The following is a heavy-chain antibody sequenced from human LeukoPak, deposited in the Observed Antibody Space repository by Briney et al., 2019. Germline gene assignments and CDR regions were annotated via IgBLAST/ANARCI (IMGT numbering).Heavy chain of an antibody. D-gene: IGHD3-10*01. Sequence: GASVKVSCKASGYTFTGYYMHWVRQAPGQGLEWMGWINPNSGGTNYAQKFQGRVTMTRDTSISTAYMDLSRLRSDDTAVYYCARDLGYGSGTFLVYYFDYWGQGTLVTVSS. V-gene: IGHV1-2*02. CDR2: INPNSGGT. CDR3: ARDLGYGSGTFLVYYFDY. J-gene: IGHJ4*02. CDR1: GYTFTGYY.